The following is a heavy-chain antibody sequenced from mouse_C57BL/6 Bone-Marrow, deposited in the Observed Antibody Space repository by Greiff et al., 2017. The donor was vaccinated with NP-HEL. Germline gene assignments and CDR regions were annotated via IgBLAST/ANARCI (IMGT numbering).Heavy chain of an antibody. V-gene: IGHV5-4*01. CDR3: ARDSPRNYFDY. J-gene: IGHJ2*01. Sequence: EVQRVESGGGLVKPGGSLKLSCAASGFTFSSYAMSWVRQTPEKRLEWVATISDGGSYTYYPDNVKGRFTISRDNAKNNLYLQMSHLKSEDTAMYYCARDSPRNYFDYWGQGTTLTVSS. CDR2: ISDGGSYT. CDR1: GFTFSSYA.